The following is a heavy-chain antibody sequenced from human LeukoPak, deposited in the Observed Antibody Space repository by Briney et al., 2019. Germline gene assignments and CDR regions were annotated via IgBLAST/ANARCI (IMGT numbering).Heavy chain of an antibody. CDR1: ASTFTYYG. J-gene: IGHJ3*02. V-gene: IGHV1-18*01. D-gene: IGHD6-13*01. CDR3: ARDQWVRLLQTSSTYFKHIFAI. CDR2: ISAYNGNT. Sequence: RAAVKVCCKSAASTFTYYGISWVRQAPGPGLELMGGISAYNGNTNYAQEVPVRVTMTTDTSTSTAYMELRSLTFDDTAVYYCARDQWVRLLQTSSTYFKHIFAIWGQGSMVTVSS.